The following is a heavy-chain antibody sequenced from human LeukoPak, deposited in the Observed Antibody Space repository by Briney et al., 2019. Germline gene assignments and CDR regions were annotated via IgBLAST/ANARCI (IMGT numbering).Heavy chain of an antibody. CDR2: ISYDGSNK. J-gene: IGHJ4*02. CDR1: GFTFSSYG. V-gene: IGHV3-30*18. Sequence: GGSLRLSCAASGFTFSSYGMHWVRQAPGEGLEWVAVISYDGSNKYYADSVKGRFTISRDNSKNTLYLQMNSLRAEDTAVYYCAKVIAAADPFDYWGQGTLVTVSS. CDR3: AKVIAAADPFDY. D-gene: IGHD6-13*01.